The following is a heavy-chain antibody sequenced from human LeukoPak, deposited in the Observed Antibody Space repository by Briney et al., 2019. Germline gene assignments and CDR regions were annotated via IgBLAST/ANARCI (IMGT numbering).Heavy chain of an antibody. D-gene: IGHD6-13*01. J-gene: IGHJ5*02. Sequence: SETLSLTCAVYGGSFSGYYWSWIRQPPGKGLEWIGEINHSGSTNYNPSLKSRVTISVDTSKNQFSLKLSPVTAADTAVYYCARVRQQLVPDWFDPWGQGTLVTVSS. CDR2: INHSGST. V-gene: IGHV4-34*01. CDR1: GGSFSGYY. CDR3: ARVRQQLVPDWFDP.